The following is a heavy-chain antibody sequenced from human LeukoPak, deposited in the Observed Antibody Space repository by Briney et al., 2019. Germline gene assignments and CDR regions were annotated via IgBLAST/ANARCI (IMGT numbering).Heavy chain of an antibody. D-gene: IGHD3-10*01. Sequence: RASVKVSCKASGYTFTGYYMHWVRQAPGQGLGWMGWINPNSGGTNYAQKFQGWVTMTRDTSISTAYMELSRLRSDDTAVYYCARVGSFLRRITMVRGVIDTLDYWGQGTLVTVSS. CDR1: GYTFTGYY. CDR2: INPNSGGT. V-gene: IGHV1-2*04. J-gene: IGHJ4*02. CDR3: ARVGSFLRRITMVRGVIDTLDY.